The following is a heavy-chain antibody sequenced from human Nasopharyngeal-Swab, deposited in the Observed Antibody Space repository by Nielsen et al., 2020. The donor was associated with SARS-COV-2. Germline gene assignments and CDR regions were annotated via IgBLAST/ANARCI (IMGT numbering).Heavy chain of an antibody. D-gene: IGHD3-16*01. CDR2: IIPIFGTA. Sequence: SVKVSCKASGGTFSGYAISWVRQAPGQGLEWMGGIIPIFGTANYAQKFQGRVTITADESTSTAYMELSSLRSEDTAVYYCAWGNAAVTRKPLYYYYYGMDVWGQGTTVTVSS. CDR1: GGTFSGYA. J-gene: IGHJ6*02. CDR3: AWGNAAVTRKPLYYYYYGMDV. V-gene: IGHV1-69*13.